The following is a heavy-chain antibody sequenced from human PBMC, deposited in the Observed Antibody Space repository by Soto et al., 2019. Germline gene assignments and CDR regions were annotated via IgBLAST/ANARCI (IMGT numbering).Heavy chain of an antibody. D-gene: IGHD6-13*01. Sequence: QMQLVQSGPEVKKPGTSVKVSCKASGFTFTSSAMQWVRQARGQRLEWIGWIVVGSGNTNYAQKFQERVTITRDMSTSTAYMELSSLRSEDTAVYYCAATIQGSSWYWSYYYYYGMDVWGQGTTVTVSS. J-gene: IGHJ6*02. V-gene: IGHV1-58*02. CDR3: AATIQGSSWYWSYYYYYGMDV. CDR1: GFTFTSSA. CDR2: IVVGSGNT.